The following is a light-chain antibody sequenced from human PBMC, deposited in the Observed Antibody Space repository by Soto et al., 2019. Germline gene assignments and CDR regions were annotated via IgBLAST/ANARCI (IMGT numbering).Light chain of an antibody. J-gene: IGLJ1*01. CDR2: DVS. Sequence: ALTHPAYVSGVAGDALSISCTGTSSDVGGYNYVSWYQQHPGKAPKFMIYDVSNRPSGVSNRFSGSKSGNTASLTISGLQAEDEADYYCSSYTTSNTRQIVFGTVTKVTVL. V-gene: IGLV2-14*01. CDR3: SSYTTSNTRQIV. CDR1: SSDVGGYNY.